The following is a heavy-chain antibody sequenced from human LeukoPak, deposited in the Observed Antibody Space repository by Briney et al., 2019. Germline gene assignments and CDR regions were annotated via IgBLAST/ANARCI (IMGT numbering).Heavy chain of an antibody. D-gene: IGHD3-3*01. CDR3: AMPSYYDFWSGGADAFDI. V-gene: IGHV4-39*07. CDR1: GGSISSSSYY. CDR2: IYHSGST. Sequence: KPSETLSLTCTVSGGSISSSSYYWGWIRQPPGKGLEWIGSIYHSGSTYYNPSLKSRVTILVDTSKNQFSLKLSSVTAADTAVYYCAMPSYYDFWSGGADAFDIWGQGTMVTVSS. J-gene: IGHJ3*02.